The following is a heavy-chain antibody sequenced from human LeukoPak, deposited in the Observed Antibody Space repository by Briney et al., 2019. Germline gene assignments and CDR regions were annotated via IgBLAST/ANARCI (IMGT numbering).Heavy chain of an antibody. CDR2: IYYSGST. D-gene: IGHD3-22*01. J-gene: IGHJ4*02. CDR3: ARLVTYYYDSSGYPNRIFDY. CDR1: GGSISSYY. V-gene: IGHV4-59*01. Sequence: PSETLSLTCTVSGGSISSYYWSWIRQPPGKGLEWIGYIYYSGSTNYNPSLKSRVTISVDTSKNRFSLKLSSVTAADTAVYYCARLVTYYYDSSGYPNRIFDYWGQGTLVTVSS.